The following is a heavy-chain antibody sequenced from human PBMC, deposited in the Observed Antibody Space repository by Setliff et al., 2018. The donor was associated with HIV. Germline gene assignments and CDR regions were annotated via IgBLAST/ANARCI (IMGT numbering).Heavy chain of an antibody. CDR2: LSPSGTT. CDR1: GDSVRKSNW. Sequence: PSETLSLTCGVSGDSVRKSNWWSWVRQTPGKGLEWIGELSPSGTTRSNPSLQSRVTISLDTSNNPFSLTLTSVTAADTAMYYCASFFVTTVTNQDYWGQGTPVTVSS. V-gene: IGHV4-4*02. CDR3: ASFFVTTVTNQDY. D-gene: IGHD4-17*01. J-gene: IGHJ4*02.